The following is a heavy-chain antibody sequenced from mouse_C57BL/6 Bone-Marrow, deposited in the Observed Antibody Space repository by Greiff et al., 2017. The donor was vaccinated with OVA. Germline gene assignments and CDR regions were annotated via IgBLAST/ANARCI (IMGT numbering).Heavy chain of an antibody. CDR1: GYTFTDYY. V-gene: IGHV1-76*01. CDR2: IYPGSGNT. CDR3: ATGPYFDY. Sequence: VQLQQSGAELVRPGASVKLSCKASGYTFTDYYINWVKQRPGQGLEWIARIYPGSGNTYYNEKFKGKATLTAEKSSSTAYMQLSSLTSEDSAVYFCATGPYFDYWGQGTTLTVSS. J-gene: IGHJ2*01.